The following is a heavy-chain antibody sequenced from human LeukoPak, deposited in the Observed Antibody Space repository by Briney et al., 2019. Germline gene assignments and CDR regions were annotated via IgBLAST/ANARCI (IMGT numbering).Heavy chain of an antibody. D-gene: IGHD1-14*01. V-gene: IGHV1-69*04. CDR1: GGTFSSYA. CDR3: ARDRNRYGMDV. Sequence: SVKVSCKASGGTFSSYAISWVGQAPGQGLEWMGRIIPILGIANYAQKFQGRVTITADKSTSTAYMELSSLRSEDTAVYYCARDRNRYGMDVWGQGTTVTVSS. J-gene: IGHJ6*02. CDR2: IIPILGIA.